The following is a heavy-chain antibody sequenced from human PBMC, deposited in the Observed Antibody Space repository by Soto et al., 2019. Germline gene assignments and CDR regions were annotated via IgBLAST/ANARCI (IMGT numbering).Heavy chain of an antibody. CDR3: ARDPGDILTGYYLGY. D-gene: IGHD3-9*01. CDR2: INSDGSST. Sequence: EVQLVESGGGLVQPGGSLRLSCAASGFTLSSYWMHWVRQAPGKGLVWVSRINSDGSSTSYADSVKGRFTISRDNAKNTLYLQMNSLRAEDTAVYYCARDPGDILTGYYLGYWGQGTLVTVSS. V-gene: IGHV3-74*01. J-gene: IGHJ4*02. CDR1: GFTLSSYW.